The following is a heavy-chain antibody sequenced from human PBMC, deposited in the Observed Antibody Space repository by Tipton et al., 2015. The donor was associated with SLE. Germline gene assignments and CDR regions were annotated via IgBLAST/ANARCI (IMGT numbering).Heavy chain of an antibody. Sequence: TLSLTCTVSGYSISNGYYWGWIRQPPGKGLEWIGSVYHNGATYYNPSLKSRVTISVDTSKNQFALTVGSVTAADTAVYYCASKVAGTGGFDYWGQGTLVTVSS. CDR1: GYSISNGYY. D-gene: IGHD6-19*01. V-gene: IGHV4-38-2*02. CDR2: VYHNGAT. J-gene: IGHJ4*02. CDR3: ASKVAGTGGFDY.